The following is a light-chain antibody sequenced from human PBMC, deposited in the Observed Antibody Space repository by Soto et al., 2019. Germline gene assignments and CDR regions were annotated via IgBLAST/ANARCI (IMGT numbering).Light chain of an antibody. CDR1: SSNIGKNY. Sequence: QSVLTQPPSVSAAPGQKVTISCSGSSSNIGKNYVSWFQHLPGTAPKLLIYENYMRPSGIPDRFSGSKSGTSATLGITGLQTGDEADYYCGTWGSSLSAGVFGGGTKLTVL. V-gene: IGLV1-51*02. CDR3: GTWGSSLSAGV. CDR2: ENY. J-gene: IGLJ3*02.